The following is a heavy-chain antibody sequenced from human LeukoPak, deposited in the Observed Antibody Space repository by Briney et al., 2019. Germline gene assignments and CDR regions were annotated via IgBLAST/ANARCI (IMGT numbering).Heavy chain of an antibody. CDR2: INHSGST. V-gene: IGHV4-34*01. CDR3: ARAHSITMVRGVPAGWFDP. D-gene: IGHD3-10*01. J-gene: IGHJ5*02. CDR1: GGSFSGYH. Sequence: SETLSLTCAVYGGSFSGYHWSWIRQPPGKGLEWIGEINHSGSTNYNPSLKSRVTISVDTSRNQFSLKLSSVTAADTAVYYCARAHSITMVRGVPAGWFDPWGQGTLVTVSS.